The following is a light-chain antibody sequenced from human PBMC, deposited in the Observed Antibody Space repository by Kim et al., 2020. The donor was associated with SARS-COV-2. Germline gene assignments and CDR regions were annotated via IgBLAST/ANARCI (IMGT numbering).Light chain of an antibody. Sequence: LSVSPGERATLSCRASQSVSRSLAWYQQKPGQAPRLLIYGASTRATDVPDRFSGSGSGTEFTLTISSLQSEDFALYYCQQYNDWYTFGQGTKLEI. CDR3: QQYNDWYT. V-gene: IGKV3D-15*01. CDR1: QSVSRS. J-gene: IGKJ2*01. CDR2: GAS.